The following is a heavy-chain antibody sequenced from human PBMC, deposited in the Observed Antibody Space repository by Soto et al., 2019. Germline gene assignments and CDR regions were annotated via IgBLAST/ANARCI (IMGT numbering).Heavy chain of an antibody. Sequence: PGESLKISCKGSGYSFTSYWIGWVRQTPGKGLEWMGIIYPGDSDTTYNPSFQGQVTVSADKSINTAYLQWSSLKASDTAMYYCARRDSSGYLFDYWGQGTLVTVSS. CDR2: IYPGDSDT. D-gene: IGHD3-22*01. J-gene: IGHJ4*02. V-gene: IGHV5-51*01. CDR3: ARRDSSGYLFDY. CDR1: GYSFTSYW.